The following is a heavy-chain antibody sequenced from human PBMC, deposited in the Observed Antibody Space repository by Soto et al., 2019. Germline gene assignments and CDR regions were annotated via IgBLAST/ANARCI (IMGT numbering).Heavy chain of an antibody. J-gene: IGHJ4*02. CDR1: GXSFSSFY. Sequence: GSLILSGAASGXSFSSFYMIWVRQAPGKGLEWVSYISSSSDVIYHADSVKGRFTLSRDNAKNSLYLQMSSMRAEDTAVYFCAKDLGSYLSPAFDYWGLGTLFTVSS. CDR3: AKDLGSYLSPAFDY. D-gene: IGHD1-26*01. V-gene: IGHV3-48*04. CDR2: ISSSSDVI.